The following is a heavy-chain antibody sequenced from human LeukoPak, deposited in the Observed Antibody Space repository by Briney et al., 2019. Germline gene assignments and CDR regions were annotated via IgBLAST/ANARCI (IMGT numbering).Heavy chain of an antibody. Sequence: GGSLRLSCAASGFTVSSNYMSWVRQAPGKGLEWVSVIYSGGSTYYADSVKGRLTISRDNSKNTLYLQMNSLRAEDTAVYYCARGPGDQYSSSWYYYYGMDVWGQGTTVTVSS. D-gene: IGHD6-13*01. CDR2: IYSGGST. CDR1: GFTVSSNY. CDR3: ARGPGDQYSSSWYYYYGMDV. V-gene: IGHV3-66*01. J-gene: IGHJ6*02.